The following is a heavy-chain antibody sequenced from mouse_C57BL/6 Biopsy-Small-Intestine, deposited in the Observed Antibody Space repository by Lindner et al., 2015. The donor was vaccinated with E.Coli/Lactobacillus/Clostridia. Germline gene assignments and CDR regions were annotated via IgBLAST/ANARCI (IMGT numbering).Heavy chain of an antibody. D-gene: IGHD2-4*01. CDR2: IDPEDGET. CDR1: GFNIKDYY. Sequence: VQLQESGAELVKPGASVKLSCTASGFNIKDYYMHWVKQRTEQGLEWIGRIDPEDGETKYVPKFQGKATITADTSSSTAYMQLSSLTSEDSAVYYCADYDYDGGFAYWGQGTLVTVSA. V-gene: IGHV14-2*01. J-gene: IGHJ3*01. CDR3: ADYDYDGGFAY.